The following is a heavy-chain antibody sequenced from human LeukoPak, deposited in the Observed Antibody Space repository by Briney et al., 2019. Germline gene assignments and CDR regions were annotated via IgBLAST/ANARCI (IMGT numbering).Heavy chain of an antibody. CDR2: MNPNSGNT. CDR3: ARIAAAGNRRLSF. Sequence: SVKVSCKASGYTFTSYDINWVRQATGQGLEWMGWMNPNSGNTGYAQKFQGRITMTRNTSISTAYMELSSLTSEDTAVYYCARIAAAGNRRLSFWGQGTLVTVSS. CDR1: GYTFTSYD. V-gene: IGHV1-8*01. J-gene: IGHJ4*02. D-gene: IGHD6-13*01.